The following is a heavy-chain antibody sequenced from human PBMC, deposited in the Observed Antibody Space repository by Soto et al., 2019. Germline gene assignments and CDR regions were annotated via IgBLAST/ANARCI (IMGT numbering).Heavy chain of an antibody. J-gene: IGHJ6*02. V-gene: IGHV5-51*01. Sequence: GESLKISCKGSGYSFTSYWIGWVRQMPGKGLEWMGIIYPGDSDTRYSPSFQGQVTISADKSISTAYLQWSSLKASDTAMYYCARQSYSSARRGGREVWGQGTTVTVSS. CDR3: ARQSYSSARRGGREV. CDR2: IYPGDSDT. CDR1: GYSFTSYW. D-gene: IGHD6-25*01.